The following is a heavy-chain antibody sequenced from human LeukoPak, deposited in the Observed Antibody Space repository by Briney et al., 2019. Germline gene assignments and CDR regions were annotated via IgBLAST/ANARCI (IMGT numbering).Heavy chain of an antibody. D-gene: IGHD6-19*01. CDR3: GRVSVAGLLPIDY. J-gene: IGHJ4*02. CDR1: GFTVSNNY. CDR2: IYSAGPT. V-gene: IGHV3-53*01. Sequence: GGSLRLSCAASGFTVSNNYMTWVRQAPGKGLEWLSIIYSAGPTDYADSVKGRFAISRDNSKNTVYLQMNSLTAEDTAVYYCGRVSVAGLLPIDYWGQGMLVTVSS.